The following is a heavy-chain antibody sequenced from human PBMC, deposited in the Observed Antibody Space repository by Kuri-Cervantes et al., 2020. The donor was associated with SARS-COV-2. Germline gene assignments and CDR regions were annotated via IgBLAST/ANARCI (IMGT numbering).Heavy chain of an antibody. CDR3: ASRDYGDHYFGSY. CDR2: IIPILGIA. J-gene: IGHJ4*02. Sequence: SVKVSCKASGGTFSSYTISWVRQAPGQGLEWMGRIIPILGIANYAQKFQGRVTITADESTSTAYMELSSLRSEDTAVYYCASRDYGDHYFGSYWGQGTLVTVSS. D-gene: IGHD4-17*01. V-gene: IGHV1-69*02. CDR1: GGTFSSYT.